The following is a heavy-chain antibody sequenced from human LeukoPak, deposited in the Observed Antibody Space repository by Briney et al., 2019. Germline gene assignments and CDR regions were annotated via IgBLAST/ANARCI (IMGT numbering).Heavy chain of an antibody. D-gene: IGHD6-19*01. CDR2: ISSSSSYI. CDR3: ARDRSGIAVAGGNFDY. J-gene: IGHJ4*02. CDR1: GFIFSSYG. Sequence: PGGSLRLSCAASGFIFSSYGLHWVRQAPGKGLEWVSSISSSSSYIYYADSVKGRFTISRDNAKNSLYLQMNSLRAEDTAVYYCARDRSGIAVAGGNFDYWGQGTLVTVSS. V-gene: IGHV3-21*01.